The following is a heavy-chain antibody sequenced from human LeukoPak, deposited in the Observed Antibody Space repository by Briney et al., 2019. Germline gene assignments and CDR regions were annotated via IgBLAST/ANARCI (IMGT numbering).Heavy chain of an antibody. CDR2: ISSNGGST. D-gene: IGHD4-17*01. CDR1: GFTFSSYA. CDR3: ARATPTVTTFGY. J-gene: IGHJ4*02. V-gene: IGHV3-64*01. Sequence: GGSLRLSCAAYGFTFSSYAMHWVRQAPGKGLEYVSAISSNGGSTYYANSVKGRFTISRDNSKNTLYLQMGSLRAEDMAVYYCARATPTVTTFGYWGQGTLVTVSS.